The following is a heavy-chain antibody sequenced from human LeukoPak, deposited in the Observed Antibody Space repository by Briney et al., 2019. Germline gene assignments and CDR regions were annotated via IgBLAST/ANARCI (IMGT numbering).Heavy chain of an antibody. Sequence: GGSLRLSCAASGFTVSSNHMSWVRQAPGKGLEWVSIIYSGGSTYYADSVKDRFTISRDNSKNTLYLQINSLRAEDTAVYYCVRGGGSSWFDFWVQGTLVTVSS. CDR2: IYSGGST. V-gene: IGHV3-66*01. D-gene: IGHD6-13*01. CDR3: VRGGGSSWFDF. CDR1: GFTVSSNH. J-gene: IGHJ4*02.